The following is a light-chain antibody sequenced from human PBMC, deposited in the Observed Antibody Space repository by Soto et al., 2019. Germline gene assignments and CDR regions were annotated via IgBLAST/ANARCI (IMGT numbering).Light chain of an antibody. J-gene: IGLJ1*01. CDR3: CSYADSSTYV. CDR2: EGS. CDR1: SSDVGSYNL. Sequence: QSVLTQPASVSGSPGQSITISCTGTSSDVGSYNLVSWYQQHPGKAPKVMIYEGSKRPSGVSNRFSGSKSGNTASLTISGLQAEDEADYYCCSYADSSTYVFGTGTRSPS. V-gene: IGLV2-23*01.